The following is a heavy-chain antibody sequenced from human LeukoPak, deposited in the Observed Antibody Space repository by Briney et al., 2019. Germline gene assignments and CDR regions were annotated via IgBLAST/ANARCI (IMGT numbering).Heavy chain of an antibody. V-gene: IGHV3-74*01. CDR1: VFTFSSYW. CDR3: ATLYAGSTDY. CDR2: IKPDGSSI. J-gene: IGHJ4*02. Sequence: GGSLRLSCAASVFTFSSYWMNWVRQAPGKGLVWVARIKPDGSSISYADSVKGRFTISRDNAKNTLYLQMNSLRAEDTAVYYCATLYAGSTDYWGRGTLVTVSS. D-gene: IGHD2-8*01.